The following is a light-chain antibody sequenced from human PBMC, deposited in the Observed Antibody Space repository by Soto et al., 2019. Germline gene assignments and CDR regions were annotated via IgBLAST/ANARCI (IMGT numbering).Light chain of an antibody. Sequence: QSVLTQPRSVSGSPGQSVTISCTGTSSDVGGYNYVSWYQQYPGKAPKVMIYAVTKRPSGVADRISGSKSGNTASLTISGLQAEDEADYYCCSYAGCCSPHVFGAGTKVTVL. CDR1: SSDVGGYNY. J-gene: IGLJ1*01. V-gene: IGLV2-11*01. CDR2: AVT. CDR3: CSYAGCCSPHV.